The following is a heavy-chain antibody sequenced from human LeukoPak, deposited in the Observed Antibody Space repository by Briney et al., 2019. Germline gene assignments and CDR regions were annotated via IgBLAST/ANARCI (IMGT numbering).Heavy chain of an antibody. J-gene: IGHJ3*02. D-gene: IGHD5-12*01. Sequence: SETLSLTCTVSGGSISSSSYYWGWIRQPPGKGLEWIGSIYYSGSTYYNPSLKSRVTISVDTSKNQFSLKLSSVTAADTAVYYCAREANGGGYGPRTNAFDIWGQGTMVTVSS. CDR2: IYYSGST. CDR1: GGSISSSSYY. V-gene: IGHV4-39*07. CDR3: AREANGGGYGPRTNAFDI.